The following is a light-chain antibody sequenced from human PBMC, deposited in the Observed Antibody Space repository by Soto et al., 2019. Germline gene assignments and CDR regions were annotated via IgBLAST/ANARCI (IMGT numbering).Light chain of an antibody. V-gene: IGLV2-8*01. CDR2: EVS. CDR3: SSCAGSNNPYV. Sequence: QSALTQPPSASGSPGQSVPISHTGTRSDVGGCKFVSWYQQYPGKAPKLIMYEVSKRPSGVPDRFSGYKSGNTASLTDSGLQAEDEADYYCSSCAGSNNPYVFRNGTKLTVL. CDR1: RSDVGGCKF. J-gene: IGLJ1*01.